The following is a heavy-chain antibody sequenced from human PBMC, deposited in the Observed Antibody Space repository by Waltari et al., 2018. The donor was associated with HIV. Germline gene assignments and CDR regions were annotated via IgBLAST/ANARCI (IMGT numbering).Heavy chain of an antibody. CDR2: IYYSGST. CDR1: GGSISSSRYY. V-gene: IGHV4-39*01. Sequence: QLQLQESGPGLVKPSETLSLTCTVSGGSISSSRYYWGWLRQPPGKGLEWIGSIYYSGSTYYNPSLKSRVTISVDTSKNQFSLKLSSVTAADTAVYYCARVQTGVDTAMVNRYFDLWGRGTLVTVSS. D-gene: IGHD5-18*01. J-gene: IGHJ2*01. CDR3: ARVQTGVDTAMVNRYFDL.